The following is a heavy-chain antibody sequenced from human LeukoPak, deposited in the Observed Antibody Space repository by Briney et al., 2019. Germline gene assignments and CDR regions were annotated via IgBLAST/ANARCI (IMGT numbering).Heavy chain of an antibody. CDR2: IIPIFGTA. D-gene: IGHD4-17*01. V-gene: IGHV1-69*13. CDR3: AKSPEDYGDHPFDP. Sequence: SVKVSCKASGGTFSSYAISWVRQAPGQGLEWMGGIIPIFGTANYAQKFQGRVTITADESTSTAYMELSSLRSEDTAVYYCAKSPEDYGDHPFDPWGQGTLVTVSS. J-gene: IGHJ5*02. CDR1: GGTFSSYA.